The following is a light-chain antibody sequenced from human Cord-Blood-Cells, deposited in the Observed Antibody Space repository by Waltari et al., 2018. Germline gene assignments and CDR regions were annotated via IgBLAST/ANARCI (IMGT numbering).Light chain of an antibody. CDR1: SGSIASNY. J-gene: IGLJ3*02. Sequence: NFMLTQPHSVSESPGKTVTISCTRSSGSIASNYVQWYQQRPGSSPTTVIYEDNQRTSGLPDRCYGDIDSYSNSASLTISGLNAEDEADYCCQSYDSSNHWVFGGVTKLTVL. V-gene: IGLV6-57*01. CDR2: EDN. CDR3: QSYDSSNHWV.